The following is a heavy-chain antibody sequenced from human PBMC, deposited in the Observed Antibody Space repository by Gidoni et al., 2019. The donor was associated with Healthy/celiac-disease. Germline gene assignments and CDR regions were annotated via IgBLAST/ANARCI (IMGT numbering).Heavy chain of an antibody. CDR2: IYYSGST. CDR1: GGSISSSSYY. V-gene: IGHV4-39*01. Sequence: QLQLQESGPGLVKPSETLSLTCTVSGGSISSSSYYWGWIRQPPGKGLEWIGSIYYSGSTDYNPSLKSRVTISVDTSKNQFSLKLSFVTAADTAVYYCASNPYGGTPRPFDYWGQGTLVTVSS. D-gene: IGHD2-15*01. CDR3: ASNPYGGTPRPFDY. J-gene: IGHJ4*02.